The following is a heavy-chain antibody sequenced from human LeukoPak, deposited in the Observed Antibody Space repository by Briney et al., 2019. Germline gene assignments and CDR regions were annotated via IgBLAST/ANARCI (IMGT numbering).Heavy chain of an antibody. Sequence: GGSLRLSSAASGFTFSSYSMNWVRQAPGKGLEWVSSISSSSSYIYYADSVKGRFTISRDNAKNSLYLQMNSLRAEDTAVYYCASAAVAGIVDYWGQGTLVTVSS. CDR1: GFTFSSYS. D-gene: IGHD6-19*01. CDR2: ISSSSSYI. V-gene: IGHV3-21*01. CDR3: ASAAVAGIVDY. J-gene: IGHJ4*02.